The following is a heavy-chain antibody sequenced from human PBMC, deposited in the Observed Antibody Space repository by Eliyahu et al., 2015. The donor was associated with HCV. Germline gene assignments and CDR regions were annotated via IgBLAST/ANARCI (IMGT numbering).Heavy chain of an antibody. CDR1: GFTFXSXG. D-gene: IGHD3-3*01. V-gene: IGHV3-30*18. Sequence: QVQLVESGGGVVQPGRSLXLSCAASGFTFXSXGMHWVRQTPGKGLEGVAVISYDGSHKYYADAVKGRFTISRDNSKNTLYLQLNSLRSEDAAVYYCAKDLGGARLGVVMYFEHWGQGTLVTVSS. J-gene: IGHJ4*02. CDR3: AKDLGGARLGVVMYFEH. CDR2: ISYDGSHK.